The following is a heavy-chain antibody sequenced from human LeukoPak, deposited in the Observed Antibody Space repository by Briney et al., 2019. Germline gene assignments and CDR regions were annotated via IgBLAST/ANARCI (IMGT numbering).Heavy chain of an antibody. CDR3: ARGSGCSSTSCYRRISEGPRYYFDY. Sequence: PSETLSLTCAVYGGSFSGYYWSWIRQPPGKGLEWIGEINHSGSTNYNPSLKSRVTISVDTSKYQFSLKLSSVTAADTAVYYCARGSGCSSTSCYRRISEGPRYYFDYWGQGTLVTVSS. D-gene: IGHD2-2*01. CDR1: GGSFSGYY. CDR2: INHSGST. V-gene: IGHV4-34*01. J-gene: IGHJ4*02.